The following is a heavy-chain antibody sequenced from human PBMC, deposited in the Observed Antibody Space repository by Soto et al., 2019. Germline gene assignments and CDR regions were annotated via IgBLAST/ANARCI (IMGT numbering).Heavy chain of an antibody. CDR2: ISAYNGNT. J-gene: IGHJ4*02. V-gene: IGHV1-18*01. CDR1: GYTFTSYG. CDR3: ARSIVVVTALDY. D-gene: IGHD2-21*02. Sequence: ASVKASCKASGYTFTSYGISWVRQAPGQGLEWMGWISAYNGNTNYAQKLQGRVTMTTDTSTSTAYMELSSLRSEDTAVYYCARSIVVVTALDYWGQGTLVTVSS.